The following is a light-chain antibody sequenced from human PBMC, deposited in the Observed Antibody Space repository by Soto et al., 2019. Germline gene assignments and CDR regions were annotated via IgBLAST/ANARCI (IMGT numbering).Light chain of an antibody. Sequence: EVVMTQSPATLSVSPGERATLSCRASQRISSNLAWYQQRRGQAPRLLIYGASTRAPGIPARFSGSGSETEFTLTISSLQSEDFATYYCLQHNNYPWTFGQGTKVEIK. CDR1: QRISSN. V-gene: IGKV3-15*01. CDR2: GAS. J-gene: IGKJ1*01. CDR3: LQHNNYPWT.